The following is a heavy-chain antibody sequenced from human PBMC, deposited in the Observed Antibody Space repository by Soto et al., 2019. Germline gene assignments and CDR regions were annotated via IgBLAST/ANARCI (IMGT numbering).Heavy chain of an antibody. CDR2: INPNSGGT. CDR3: ARTAADYGDYDIYYFDY. CDR1: GYTFTGYY. V-gene: IGHV1-2*04. J-gene: IGHJ4*02. Sequence: ASVKVSCKASGYTFTGYYMHWVRQAPGQGLEWMGWINPNSGGTNYAQKFQGWVTMTRDTSISTAYMELSRLRSDDTAVYYCARTAADYGDYDIYYFDYWGQGTLVTVSS. D-gene: IGHD4-17*01.